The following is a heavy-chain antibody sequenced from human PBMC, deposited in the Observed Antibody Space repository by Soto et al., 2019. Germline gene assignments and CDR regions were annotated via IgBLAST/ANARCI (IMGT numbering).Heavy chain of an antibody. D-gene: IGHD2-2*02. CDR3: ARESGYCSSTSCYTVGYYYGMDV. CDR2: INPNSGGT. Sequence: QVQLVQSGAEVKKPGASVKVSCKASGYTFTGYYMHWVRQAPGQGLEWMGWINPNSGGTNYAQKFQGRVTMTRDTSISTAYMELSRLRSDDTAVYYCARESGYCSSTSCYTVGYYYGMDVWGQGTTVTVSS. CDR1: GYTFTGYY. V-gene: IGHV1-2*02. J-gene: IGHJ6*02.